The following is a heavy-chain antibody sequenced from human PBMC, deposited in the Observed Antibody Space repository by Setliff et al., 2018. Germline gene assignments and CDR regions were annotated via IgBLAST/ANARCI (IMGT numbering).Heavy chain of an antibody. V-gene: IGHV4-34*01. D-gene: IGHD6-13*01. CDR1: GGSFSGYF. J-gene: IGHJ5*02. CDR3: TIGREDRYASSWSFSP. CDR2: VNQIGGT. Sequence: PSETLSLTCAVDGGSFSGYFWSWVRQPPGKGLEWVGEVNQIGGTSYTSSLRSRVTMSIDTSKNHFSLTLRSVTAADTGVYYCTIGREDRYASSWSFSPWGQGTLVTVSS.